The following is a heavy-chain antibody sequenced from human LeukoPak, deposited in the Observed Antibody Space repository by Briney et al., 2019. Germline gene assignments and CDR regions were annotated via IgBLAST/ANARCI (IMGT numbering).Heavy chain of an antibody. CDR1: GFTFSDYY. Sequence: GGSLRLSCAASGFTFSDYYMSWIRQAPGKGLEWVSYIDNSGDDKYYADSVKGRFTISRDNTKNSLFLQMNSLRAEDTAVYYCARPIVVMAAKIPAYYGLDVWGQGTTVTVSS. V-gene: IGHV3-11*01. J-gene: IGHJ6*02. CDR3: ARPIVVMAAKIPAYYGLDV. CDR2: IDNSGDDK. D-gene: IGHD2-15*01.